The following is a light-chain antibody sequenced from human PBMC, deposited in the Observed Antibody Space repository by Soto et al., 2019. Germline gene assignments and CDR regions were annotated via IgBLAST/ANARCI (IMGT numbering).Light chain of an antibody. CDR2: GSS. CDR1: QNIRSNY. CDR3: QQYGYEPLT. V-gene: IGKV3-20*01. J-gene: IGKJ4*01. Sequence: EIVLTQSPGTLSLSQGQRATLSCRASQNIRSNYVAWYQQKPGQAPRLLIFGSSSTATGIPDRFSASGSGTDFTLTISRLEPEDFAVYYCQQYGYEPLTFGGGTKVEI.